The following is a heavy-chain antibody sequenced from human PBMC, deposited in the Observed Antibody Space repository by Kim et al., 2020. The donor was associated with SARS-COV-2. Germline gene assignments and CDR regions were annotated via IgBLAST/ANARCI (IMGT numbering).Heavy chain of an antibody. CDR3: ARDLRSGSSWWDNAFDI. CDR1: GFTFSSYS. J-gene: IGHJ3*02. Sequence: GGSLRLSCAASGFTFSSYSMNWVRQAPGKGLEWVSYISSSSSTIYYADSVKGRFTISRDNAKNSLYLQMNSLRDEDTAVYYCARDLRSGSSWWDNAFDIWGQGTMVTVSS. D-gene: IGHD6-13*01. V-gene: IGHV3-48*02. CDR2: ISSSSSTI.